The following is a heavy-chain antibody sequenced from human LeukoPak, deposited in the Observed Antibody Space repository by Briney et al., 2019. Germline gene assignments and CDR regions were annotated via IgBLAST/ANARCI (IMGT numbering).Heavy chain of an antibody. CDR1: GYSFTSYW. CDR2: IYPGDSDT. Sequence: GESLKISCQGSGYSFTSYWLGWVRPVPGKGLEWMGIIYPGDSDTRYSPSFQGQVTISADKSISTAYLQWSSLKASDTAMYYCARIWDQGNTYNWFDPWGQGTLVTVSS. D-gene: IGHD4-23*01. J-gene: IGHJ5*02. V-gene: IGHV5-51*01. CDR3: ARIWDQGNTYNWFDP.